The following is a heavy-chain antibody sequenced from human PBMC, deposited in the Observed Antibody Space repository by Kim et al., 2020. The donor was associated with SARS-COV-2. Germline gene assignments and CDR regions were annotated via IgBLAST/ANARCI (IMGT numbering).Heavy chain of an antibody. V-gene: IGHV3-74*01. J-gene: IGHJ4*02. Sequence: GGSLRLSCAASGFTFSSNWMHWVRQVPGKGLVWVSRISSDGSSTSYADSVKGRFTISRDNAKNTLYLQMNSLRAEDTAVYYCARRAYSGSYYYFDDWGQGALVTDSS. CDR3: ARRAYSGSYYYFDD. CDR2: ISSDGSST. CDR1: GFTFSSNW. D-gene: IGHD1-26*01.